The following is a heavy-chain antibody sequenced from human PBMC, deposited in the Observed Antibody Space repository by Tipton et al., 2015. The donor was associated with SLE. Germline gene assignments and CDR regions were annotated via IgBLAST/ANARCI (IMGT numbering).Heavy chain of an antibody. D-gene: IGHD3-22*01. J-gene: IGHJ6*02. Sequence: SLRLSCAASGFTFSSYWMSWVRQAPGKGLEWVANIKQDGSEKYYVDSVKGRFTISRDNAKNSLYLQMNSLRAEDTALYYCARDSPPLLLRRGGGVDVWGQGTTVTVSS. V-gene: IGHV3-7*01. CDR2: IKQDGSEK. CDR3: ARDSPPLLLRRGGGVDV. CDR1: GFTFSSYW.